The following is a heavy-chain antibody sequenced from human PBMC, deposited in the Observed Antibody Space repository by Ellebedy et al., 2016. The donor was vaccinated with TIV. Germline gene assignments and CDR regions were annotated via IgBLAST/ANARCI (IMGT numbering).Heavy chain of an antibody. CDR2: IYYSGST. CDR1: GGSISSGGYY. D-gene: IGHD5-18*01. CDR3: ARDRDTAMWHYYGMDV. Sequence: MPSETLSLTCTVSGGSISSGGYYWSWIRQHPGKGLEWIGYIYYSGSTNYNPSLKSRVTISVDTSKNQFSLKLSSVTAADTAVYYCARDRDTAMWHYYGMDVWGQGTTVTVSS. V-gene: IGHV4-61*08. J-gene: IGHJ6*02.